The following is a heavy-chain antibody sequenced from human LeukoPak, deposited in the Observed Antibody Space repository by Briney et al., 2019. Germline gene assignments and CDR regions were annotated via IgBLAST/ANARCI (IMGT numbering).Heavy chain of an antibody. J-gene: IGHJ4*02. CDR1: GFTFNKFA. D-gene: IGHD3-22*01. Sequence: GGSLRLSCAASGFTFNKFAMSWVRQAPGKGLEWVSGIIENGGETYYADSVRGRFTISRDNSKNTLYLQMNSLRAEDTAVYHCARDHYYDSSGYDYWGQGTLVTVSS. CDR2: IIENGGET. CDR3: ARDHYYDSSGYDY. V-gene: IGHV3-23*01.